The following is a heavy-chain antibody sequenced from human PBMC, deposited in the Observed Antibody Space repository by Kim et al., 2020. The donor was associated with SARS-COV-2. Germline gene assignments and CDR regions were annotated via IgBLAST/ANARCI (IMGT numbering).Heavy chain of an antibody. V-gene: IGHV3-23*01. D-gene: IGHD2-8*01. CDR3: AKTTDHIVPRGRYFDY. J-gene: IGHJ4*02. Sequence: SGTGRFPISRDNSKNTLYLQMNSLRAGDTAVYYCAKTTDHIVPRGRYFDYWGQGTLVTVSS.